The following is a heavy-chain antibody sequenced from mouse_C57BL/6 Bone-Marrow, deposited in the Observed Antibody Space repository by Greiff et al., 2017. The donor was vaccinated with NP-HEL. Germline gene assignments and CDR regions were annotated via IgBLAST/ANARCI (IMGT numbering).Heavy chain of an antibody. CDR2: IDPSDSYT. CDR3: ARYSPWFAY. Sequence: VQLQQPGAELVKPGASVKLSCKASGYTFTSYWMQWVKQRPGQGLEWIGEIDPSDSYTNYNQKFKGKATLTVDTSSSTAYMQLSSLTSEDSAVYYCARYSPWFAYWGQGTLVTVSA. J-gene: IGHJ3*01. CDR1: GYTFTSYW. V-gene: IGHV1-50*01.